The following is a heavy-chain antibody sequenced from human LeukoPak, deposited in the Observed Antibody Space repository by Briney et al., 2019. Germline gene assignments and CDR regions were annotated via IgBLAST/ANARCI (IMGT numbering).Heavy chain of an antibody. CDR1: GFTFSDYA. J-gene: IGHJ1*01. CDR3: ARDSLPRVFLPGGYFQH. V-gene: IGHV3-30-3*01. CDR2: ISYDGSNK. Sequence: GRSLRPSCAASGFTFSDYAMHWVRQAPDKGLEWVAVISYDGSNKYYADSVKGRFTISRDNSKNTLYLQMNSLRAEDTAVYYCARDSLPRVFLPGGYFQHWGQGTLVTVSS. D-gene: IGHD3-10*01.